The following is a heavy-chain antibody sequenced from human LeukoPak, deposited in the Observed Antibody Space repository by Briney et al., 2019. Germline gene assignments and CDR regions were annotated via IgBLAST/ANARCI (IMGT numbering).Heavy chain of an antibody. D-gene: IGHD6-19*01. Sequence: PGGSLRLSCAASGFTFNNYWMSWFRQAAGKGLEWVAVICYDGIKIHYADSVRGRFTISRDSSKNTVHLQMNSLRVEDTAVYYCVKEQSSGGYRVADYWGQGTLVTVSS. CDR3: VKEQSSGGYRVADY. J-gene: IGHJ4*02. CDR2: ICYDGIKI. CDR1: GFTFNNYW. V-gene: IGHV3-30*18.